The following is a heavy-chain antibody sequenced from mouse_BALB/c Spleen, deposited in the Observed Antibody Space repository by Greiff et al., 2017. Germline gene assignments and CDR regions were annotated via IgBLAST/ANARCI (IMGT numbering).Heavy chain of an antibody. D-gene: IGHD2-4*01. J-gene: IGHJ2*01. CDR1: GFTFSDYY. Sequence: EVKLVESGGGLVKPGGSLKLSCAASGFTFSDYYMYWVRQTPEKRLEWVATISDGGSYTYYPDSVKGRFTISRDNAKNNLYLQMSSLKSEDTAMYYCARGNDYAFFDYWGQGTTLTVSS. CDR3: ARGNDYAFFDY. V-gene: IGHV5-4*02. CDR2: ISDGGSYT.